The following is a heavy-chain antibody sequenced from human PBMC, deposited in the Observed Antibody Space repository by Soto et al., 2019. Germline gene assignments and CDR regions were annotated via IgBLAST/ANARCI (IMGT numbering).Heavy chain of an antibody. CDR2: IWYDGSKT. CDR3: VRVGTVPVLNYFDS. CDR1: GFSFSHYG. V-gene: IGHV3-33*01. D-gene: IGHD4-4*01. J-gene: IGHJ4*02. Sequence: QVQLVESGGGVVQPGRSLRLSCAASGFSFSHYGMFWVRQAPGKGLEWVAMIWYDGSKTYYADSVKGRLTISRDNSKNTLYLQMDSLRAEDTALYYCVRVGTVPVLNYFDSWGQGTLVTVSS.